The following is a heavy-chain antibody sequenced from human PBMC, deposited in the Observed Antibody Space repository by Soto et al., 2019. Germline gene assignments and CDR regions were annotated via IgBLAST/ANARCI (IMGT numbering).Heavy chain of an antibody. CDR2: ISWDGGST. V-gene: IGHV3-43*01. Sequence: GGSLRLSCAASGFTFDDYTMHWVRQAPGKGLEWVSLISWDGGSTYYADSVKGRFTISRDNSKNSLYLQMNSLRTEDTALYYCLAAADLHLSDYWGQGTLVTVSS. D-gene: IGHD6-25*01. J-gene: IGHJ4*02. CDR3: LAAADLHLSDY. CDR1: GFTFDDYT.